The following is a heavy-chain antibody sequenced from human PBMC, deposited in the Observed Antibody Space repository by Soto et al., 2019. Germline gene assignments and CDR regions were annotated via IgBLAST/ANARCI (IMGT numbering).Heavy chain of an antibody. CDR2: ISRSSDYL. CDR3: RREEYDY. CDR1: GFTFSSYT. D-gene: IGHD1-26*01. Sequence: ESGGGLVQPGGSLRLSCAASGFTFSSYTMSWVRQAPGKGLGWVSSISRSSDYLVYADSVKGRFTISRDNAKNSVYLQLNSLRPEDSAVYYCRREEYDYWGQGTLVTVSS. V-gene: IGHV3-21*01. J-gene: IGHJ4*02.